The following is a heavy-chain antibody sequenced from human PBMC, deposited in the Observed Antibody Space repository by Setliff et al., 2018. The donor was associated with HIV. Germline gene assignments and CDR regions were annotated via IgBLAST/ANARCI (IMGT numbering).Heavy chain of an antibody. J-gene: IGHJ6*02. CDR3: AREEDYKYFYYGMDV. CDR2: IYYSGST. D-gene: IGHD3-16*01. CDR1: GASMSSGDYY. V-gene: IGHV4-61*08. Sequence: SETLSLTCTVSGASMSSGDYYWSWIRQPPGKGLEWIGSIYYSGSTNYNPSLKSRVTISVDTSKNQFSLKLSSVTAADTAVYYCAREEDYKYFYYGMDVWGQGTTVTVSS.